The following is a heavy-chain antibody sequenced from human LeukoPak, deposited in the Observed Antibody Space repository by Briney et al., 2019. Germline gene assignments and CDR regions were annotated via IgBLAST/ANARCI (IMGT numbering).Heavy chain of an antibody. J-gene: IGHJ4*02. CDR3: ANLGRSVVYYGSD. CDR1: GFTFSTYA. V-gene: IGHV3-23*01. D-gene: IGHD3-10*01. CDR2: IGVTGGTT. Sequence: GGSLRLSCAASGFTFSTYAMSWVRQAPGKGLEWVSVIGVTGGTTYYADSVKGRFTISRDNSKNTLYLRMNSLRAEDTAVYYCANLGRSVVYYGSDWGQGTLVTVSS.